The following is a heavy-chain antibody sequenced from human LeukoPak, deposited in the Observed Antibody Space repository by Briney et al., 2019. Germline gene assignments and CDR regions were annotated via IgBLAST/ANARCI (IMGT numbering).Heavy chain of an antibody. D-gene: IGHD3-22*01. CDR2: ISWNSGSI. J-gene: IGHJ4*02. CDR3: AKDYYYDSSGPFDY. V-gene: IGHV3-9*03. Sequence: SRSLRLSCAASGFTFDDYAMHWVRQAPAKGLEWFSGISWNSGSIGYADSVKGRFTISRDNAKNSLYLQMNSLRAEDMALYYCAKDYYYDSSGPFDYWGQGTLVTVSS. CDR1: GFTFDDYA.